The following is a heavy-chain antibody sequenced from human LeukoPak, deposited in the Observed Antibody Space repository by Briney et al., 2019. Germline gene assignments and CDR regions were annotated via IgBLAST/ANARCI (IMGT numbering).Heavy chain of an antibody. D-gene: IGHD4-23*01. J-gene: IGHJ4*02. CDR2: ISSSSSYI. CDR3: ARVTGDYGGNSADY. CDR1: GFTFSSYS. V-gene: IGHV3-21*01. Sequence: GGSLRLSCAASGFTFSSYSMNWVRQAPGKGLEWVSSISSSSSYIYYADSVEGRFTISRDNAKNSLYLQMNSLRAEDTAVYYCARVTGDYGGNSADYWGQGTLVTVSS.